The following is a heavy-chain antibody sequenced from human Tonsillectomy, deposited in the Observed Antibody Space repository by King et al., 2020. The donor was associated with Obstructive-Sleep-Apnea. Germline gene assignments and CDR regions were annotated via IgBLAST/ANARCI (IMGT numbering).Heavy chain of an antibody. J-gene: IGHJ4*02. Sequence: VQLVESGGGLVQPGGSLRLSCAASGFTFSSYAMAWVRQAPGKGLEWASTTSASCGCTYYADSGKGRFTIFRDNSKNTLHLQMNSLSAEDTAVYYWATRGASYYFDYWGQGTLVIVSS. V-gene: IGHV3-23*04. CDR2: TSASCGCT. D-gene: IGHD6-6*01. CDR1: GFTFSSYA. CDR3: ATRGASYYFDY.